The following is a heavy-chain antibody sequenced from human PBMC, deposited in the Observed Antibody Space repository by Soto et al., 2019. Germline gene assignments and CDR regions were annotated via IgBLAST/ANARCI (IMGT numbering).Heavy chain of an antibody. J-gene: IGHJ4*02. CDR3: ARPSGSYLYYFDY. D-gene: IGHD1-26*01. Sequence: PSETLSLTCTVSGGSISSFSYYWGWIRQPPGKGLEWIGSIYYSGSTYYNPSLKSRVTISVDTSKNQFSLKLSSVTAADTAVYYCARPSGSYLYYFDYWGQGTLVTSPQ. CDR1: GGSISSFSYY. CDR2: IYYSGST. V-gene: IGHV4-39*01.